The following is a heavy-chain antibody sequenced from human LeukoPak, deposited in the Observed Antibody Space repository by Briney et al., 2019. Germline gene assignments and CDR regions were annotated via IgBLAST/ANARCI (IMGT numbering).Heavy chain of an antibody. CDR1: GFTFRDYY. D-gene: IGHD2-8*01. V-gene: IGHV3-11*01. Sequence: GGSLRLSCAASGFTFRDYYMNWIRQAPGKGLEWVSYISGSGSHISHADSVKGRFTISRDNAKNSLFLQMNSLRAEDTALYYCARDLSNGGFDYWGQGTLVTFSS. CDR3: ARDLSNGGFDY. CDR2: ISGSGSHI. J-gene: IGHJ4*02.